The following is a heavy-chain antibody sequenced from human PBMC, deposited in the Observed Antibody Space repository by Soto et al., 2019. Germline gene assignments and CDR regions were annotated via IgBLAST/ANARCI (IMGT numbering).Heavy chain of an antibody. D-gene: IGHD3-16*01. Sequence: QVQLVQSGAEVKKPGASVKVSCKASGYTFTGYYMHWVRQAPGQGLEWMGWINPNSGDTNYAQKFQGRVTMTRDTSISTAYMELSRLRSDDTAVYYCARDGAAEGGFDPWGQGTLVTVSS. CDR3: ARDGAAEGGFDP. CDR1: GYTFTGYY. CDR2: INPNSGDT. V-gene: IGHV1-2*02. J-gene: IGHJ5*02.